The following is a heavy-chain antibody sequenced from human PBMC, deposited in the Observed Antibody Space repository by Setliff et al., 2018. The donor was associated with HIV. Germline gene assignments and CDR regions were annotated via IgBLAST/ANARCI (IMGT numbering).Heavy chain of an antibody. D-gene: IGHD6-19*01. V-gene: IGHV1-46*01. CDR1: GYTFTSYY. CDR2: INPSDGST. Sequence: SGYTFTSYYMHWVRQAPGQRLEWLGVINPSDGSTTRAQKFQGRLTMTRDTSTSTVHMDLSSLRSEDTAIYYCAKDRVSGWNNWFDPWGQGTLVTVSS. J-gene: IGHJ5*02. CDR3: AKDRVSGWNNWFDP.